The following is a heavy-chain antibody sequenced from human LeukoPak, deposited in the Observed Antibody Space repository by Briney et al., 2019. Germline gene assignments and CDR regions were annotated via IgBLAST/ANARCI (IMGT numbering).Heavy chain of an antibody. CDR1: GFTFSAPA. D-gene: IGHD6-19*01. CDR3: TREYSSGWPFDF. V-gene: IGHV3-73*01. CDR2: IRSKADTYAT. J-gene: IGHJ4*02. Sequence: GGSLRLSCAASGFTFSAPAVHWVRRASGKGLEWVGRIRSKADTYATSYAASVKGRFTISRDDSKNTAFLQLNSLETEDTAVYYCTREYSSGWPFDFWGQGTLVTVSS.